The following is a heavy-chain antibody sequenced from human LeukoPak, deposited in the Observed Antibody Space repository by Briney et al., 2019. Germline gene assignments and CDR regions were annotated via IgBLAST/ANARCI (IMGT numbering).Heavy chain of an antibody. CDR1: GGSISSSSYY. Sequence: PSETLSLTCTVSGGSISSSSYYWGWIRQPPGKGLEWIGSIYYSGSTYYNPSLKSRVTISVDTSMNQFSLKLSSVTAADTAVYYCARALLWFGELLDYYYYYGMDVWGQGTTVTVSS. V-gene: IGHV4-39*07. J-gene: IGHJ6*02. CDR2: IYYSGST. CDR3: ARALLWFGELLDYYYYYGMDV. D-gene: IGHD3-10*01.